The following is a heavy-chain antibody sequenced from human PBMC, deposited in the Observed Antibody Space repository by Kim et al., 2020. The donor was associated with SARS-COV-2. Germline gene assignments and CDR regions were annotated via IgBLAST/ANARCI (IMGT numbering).Heavy chain of an antibody. V-gene: IGHV4-39*01. CDR3: ARHVTTVTYFDY. Sequence: YYNPSPKRRVTISVATSKHQFSLKLSSVTAADTAVYYCARHVTTVTYFDYWGQGTLVTVSS. D-gene: IGHD4-17*01. J-gene: IGHJ4*02.